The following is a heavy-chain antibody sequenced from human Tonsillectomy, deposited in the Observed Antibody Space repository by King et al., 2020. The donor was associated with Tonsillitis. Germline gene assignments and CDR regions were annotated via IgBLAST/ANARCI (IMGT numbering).Heavy chain of an antibody. J-gene: IGHJ5*02. D-gene: IGHD6-13*01. V-gene: IGHV5-51*01. CDR3: ARLGRYSSSEEGFDP. Sequence: QLVQSGAEVKKPGESLKISCKGSGYSFTSYWIGWVRQMPGKGLEWMGIIYPGDFDTRYSPSFQGQVTISADKSISTAYLQWSSLKASDTAMYYCARLGRYSSSEEGFDPWGQGTLVTVSS. CDR2: IYPGDFDT. CDR1: GYSFTSYW.